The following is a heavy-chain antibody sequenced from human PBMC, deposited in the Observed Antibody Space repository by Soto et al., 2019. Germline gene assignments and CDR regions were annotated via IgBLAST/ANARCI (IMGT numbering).Heavy chain of an antibody. J-gene: IGHJ6*02. CDR3: AKDLSREVATTTKMYYHYGMDV. D-gene: IGHD5-12*01. CDR2: ISYDGSNK. Sequence: PGGSLRLSCAASGFTFRSYVMHWVRQAPGKGLEWVAIISYDGSNKYYVNSVKGRFTISRDNSNNTLYLQMNSLRAEDTAIYYCAKDLSREVATTTKMYYHYGMDVWGQGTTVTLSS. V-gene: IGHV3-30*18. CDR1: GFTFRSYV.